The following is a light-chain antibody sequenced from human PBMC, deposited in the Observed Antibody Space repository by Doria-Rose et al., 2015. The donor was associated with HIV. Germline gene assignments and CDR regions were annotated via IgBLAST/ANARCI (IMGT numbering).Light chain of an antibody. CDR3: QQYGSYLWT. Sequence: DIRVTQSPSTLSASVGDRVTITCRASQSISSWLAWYQQKPGKAPKLLIYKASSLEGGVPSRFSGSGPGAEFALTISGLQPDDFATYYCQQYGSYLWTFGQGTKVEVK. V-gene: IGKV1-5*03. CDR2: KAS. J-gene: IGKJ1*01. CDR1: QSISSW.